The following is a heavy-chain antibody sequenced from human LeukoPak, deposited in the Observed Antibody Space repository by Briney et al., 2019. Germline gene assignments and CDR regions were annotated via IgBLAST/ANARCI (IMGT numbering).Heavy chain of an antibody. Sequence: SQTLSLTCTVSGGSISSGSYYWSWIRQPAGKGLEWIGRIYTSGSTNYNPSLKSRVTMSVDTSKNQFSLKLSSVTAADTAVYYCARHLISTWPNYYYYYYMDVWGKGTTVTISS. CDR1: GGSISSGSYY. D-gene: IGHD6-13*01. V-gene: IGHV4-61*02. CDR3: ARHLISTWPNYYYYYYMDV. J-gene: IGHJ6*03. CDR2: IYTSGST.